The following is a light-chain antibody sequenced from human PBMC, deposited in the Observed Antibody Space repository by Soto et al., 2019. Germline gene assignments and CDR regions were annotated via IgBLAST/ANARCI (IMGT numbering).Light chain of an antibody. J-gene: IGKJ1*01. Sequence: ENVLTQSPGTLSLSPGERATLWCRASQSVSSGYLAWYQQKPGQALRLLIYGASNRATGIQDRFSGSGSGTDFTLTISRLEPEDFVVYYCQQYGNSRAFGQGTKVEVK. CDR3: QQYGNSRA. V-gene: IGKV3-20*01. CDR2: GAS. CDR1: QSVSSGY.